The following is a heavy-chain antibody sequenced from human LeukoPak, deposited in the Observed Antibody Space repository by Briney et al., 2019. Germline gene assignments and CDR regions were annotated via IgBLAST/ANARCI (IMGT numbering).Heavy chain of an antibody. D-gene: IGHD6-13*01. V-gene: IGHV4-39*07. CDR1: GGSISSSSYY. J-gene: IGHJ3*02. CDR2: KHYSGNT. CDR3: AKDSSSWIDAFDI. Sequence: SETLSLTCTVSGGSISSSSYYWAWIRQPPGKGLEWIGSKHYSGNTYHNPSLKSRVTISVDTSKNHFSLKLNSVTAADTAVYYCAKDSSSWIDAFDIWGLGTMVTVSS.